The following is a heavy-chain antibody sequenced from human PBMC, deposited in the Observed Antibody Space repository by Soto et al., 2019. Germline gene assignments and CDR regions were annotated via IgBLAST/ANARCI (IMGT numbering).Heavy chain of an antibody. J-gene: IGHJ4*02. CDR3: ARRNDYGDYYFDY. CDR2: INPSGGST. Sequence: ASVKVSCKASGYTFTSYYMHWVRQAPGQGLEWMGIINPSGGSTSYAQKFQGRVTMTRDTSTSTVYMELSSVTAADTAVYYCARRNDYGDYYFDYWGQGTLVTVSS. CDR1: GYTFTSYY. V-gene: IGHV1-46*01. D-gene: IGHD4-17*01.